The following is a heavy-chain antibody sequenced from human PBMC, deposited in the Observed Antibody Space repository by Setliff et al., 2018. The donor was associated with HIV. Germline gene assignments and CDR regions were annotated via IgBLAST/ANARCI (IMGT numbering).Heavy chain of an antibody. J-gene: IGHJ5*02. Sequence: SETLSLTCSVSGDSTSNSYWSWIRQPAGKGLEWIGRLHASGNTNYNPSLKSRVTMSIDTSKNQLSLRLTSVTAADTAVYYCARRGRDGVLIVCATGFDPWGQGTLVTVSS. V-gene: IGHV4-4*07. D-gene: IGHD2-8*01. CDR3: ARRGRDGVLIVCATGFDP. CDR1: GDSTSNSY. CDR2: LHASGNT.